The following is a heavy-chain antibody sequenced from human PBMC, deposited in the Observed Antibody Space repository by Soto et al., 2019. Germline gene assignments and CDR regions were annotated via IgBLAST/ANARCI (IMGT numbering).Heavy chain of an antibody. CDR1: GFTFSSYS. CDR3: ARRITIFGVVYSFDP. V-gene: IGHV3-48*02. J-gene: IGHJ5*02. D-gene: IGHD3-3*01. Sequence: EVQLVESGGGLVQPGGSLRLSCAASGFTFSSYSMNWVRQAPGKGLEWVSYISSSSSTIYYADSVKGRFTISRDNAKNSLYLQMNSLRDEDTAVYYCARRITIFGVVYSFDPWGQGTLVTVSS. CDR2: ISSSSSTI.